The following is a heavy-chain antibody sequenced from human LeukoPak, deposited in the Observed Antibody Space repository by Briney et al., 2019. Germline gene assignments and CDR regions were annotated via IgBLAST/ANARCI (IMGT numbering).Heavy chain of an antibody. Sequence: ASVKVSCKASGYTFTSYGISWVRQAPGQGLELMGLINPGGDNTNYAQNFQGRVTMTRDTSTSTAYMELRSLRSDDTAVYYCARDRPGEYFAWLLGNDYWGQGPLVTVSS. CDR2: INPGGDNT. D-gene: IGHD3-9*01. J-gene: IGHJ4*02. V-gene: IGHV1-18*01. CDR3: ARDRPGEYFAWLLGNDY. CDR1: GYTFTSYG.